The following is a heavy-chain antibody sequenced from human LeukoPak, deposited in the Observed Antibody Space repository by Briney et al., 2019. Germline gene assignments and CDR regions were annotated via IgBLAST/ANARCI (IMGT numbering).Heavy chain of an antibody. CDR2: IKSKTDGGTT. CDR1: GLTFSNAW. D-gene: IGHD1-20*01. Sequence: KTGGSLRLSCAASGLTFSNAWMGWVRQAPGKGLEWVGRIKSKTDGGTTEYSAPVQRRFTISRDDPKNTLYLQMNSLKTEDTAVYYCTTDNNWNDDAFDIWGQGTMVTVSS. V-gene: IGHV3-15*01. CDR3: TTDNNWNDDAFDI. J-gene: IGHJ3*02.